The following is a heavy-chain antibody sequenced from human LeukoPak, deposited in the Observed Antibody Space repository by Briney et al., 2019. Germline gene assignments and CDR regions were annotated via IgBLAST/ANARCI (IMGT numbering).Heavy chain of an antibody. CDR1: GFTFSSYS. Sequence: GRSLRLSCAASGFTFSSYSMNWVRQAPGKGLEWVSSISSSSSYIYYADSVKGRFTISRDNAKNSLYLQMNSLRAEDTAVYYCARGWSSYGMDVWGQGTTVTVSS. CDR3: ARGWSSYGMDV. CDR2: ISSSSSYI. V-gene: IGHV3-21*01. J-gene: IGHJ6*02.